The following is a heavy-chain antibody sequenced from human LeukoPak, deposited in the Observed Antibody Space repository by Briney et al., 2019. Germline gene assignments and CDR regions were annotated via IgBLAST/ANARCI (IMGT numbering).Heavy chain of an antibody. D-gene: IGHD5-18*01. V-gene: IGHV4-59*01. Sequence: SETLSLTCIVSGDSISLFYWSWIRQPPGKGLEWIGYIHYSGRTNYNPSLKSRVTMSLDTSKNHFSLKLRSVTAADTAVYYCARVSPDTATDYGWFDPWGQGSLVTVSS. CDR3: ARVSPDTATDYGWFDP. CDR1: GDSISLFY. CDR2: IHYSGRT. J-gene: IGHJ5*02.